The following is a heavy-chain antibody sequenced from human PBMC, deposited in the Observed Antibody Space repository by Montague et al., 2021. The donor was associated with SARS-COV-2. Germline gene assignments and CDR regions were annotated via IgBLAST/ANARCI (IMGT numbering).Heavy chain of an antibody. D-gene: IGHD2-8*02. CDR3: ARHHPVGGVRP. V-gene: IGHV4-59*08. J-gene: IGHJ5*02. Sequence: SETLSLTCTVSGVSVTDCYWCWSRQPPGTGLEWIGYIYYSGSTNYNPSLTSRVTISVDTSKNKFSLTLRSVTAADPAAYYCARHHPVGGVRPWGQGTLVTVSS. CDR2: IYYSGST. CDR1: GVSVTDCY.